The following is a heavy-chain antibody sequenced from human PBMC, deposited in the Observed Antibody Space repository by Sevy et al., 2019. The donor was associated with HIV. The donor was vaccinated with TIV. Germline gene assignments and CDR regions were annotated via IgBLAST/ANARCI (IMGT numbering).Heavy chain of an antibody. Sequence: GRSLRLSCAASGFTVSSNYMSWVRQAPGKGLEWVSVIYSGGSTYYADSVKGRFTISRDNSKNTLYLQMNSLRAEDTAVYYCARVKTFAFDIWGQGTMVTVSS. CDR1: GFTVSSNY. CDR3: ARVKTFAFDI. J-gene: IGHJ3*02. V-gene: IGHV3-53*01. CDR2: IYSGGST.